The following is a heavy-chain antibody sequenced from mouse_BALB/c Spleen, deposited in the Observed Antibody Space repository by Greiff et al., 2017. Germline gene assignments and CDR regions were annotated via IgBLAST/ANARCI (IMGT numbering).Heavy chain of an antibody. CDR2: IDPSDSYT. CDR1: GYTFTSYW. V-gene: IGHV1S127*01. CDR3: TRYYDYAMDY. D-gene: IGHD2-4*01. Sequence: VKLQQPGAELVKPGASVKMSCKASGYTFTSYWMHWVKQRPGQGLEWIGVIDPSDSYTSYNQKFKGKATLTVDTSSSTAYMQLSSLTSEDSAVYYCTRYYDYAMDYWGQGTSVTVSS. J-gene: IGHJ4*01.